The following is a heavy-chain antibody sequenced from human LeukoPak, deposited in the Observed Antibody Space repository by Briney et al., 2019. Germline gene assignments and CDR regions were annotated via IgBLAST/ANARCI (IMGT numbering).Heavy chain of an antibody. V-gene: IGHV1-2*02. CDR3: WVVVAATLKILGAFNFDY. J-gene: IGHJ4*02. CDR2: INPNSGGT. CDR1: GYTFTGYY. D-gene: IGHD2-15*01. Sequence: ASVKVSCTASGYTFTGYYMHWVRQAPGQGLEWMGWINPNSGGTNYAQKFQGRVTITRDTSVSTAYMELRRLRSDDTAVYYCWVVVAATLKILGAFNFDYWGQGNLVTVSS.